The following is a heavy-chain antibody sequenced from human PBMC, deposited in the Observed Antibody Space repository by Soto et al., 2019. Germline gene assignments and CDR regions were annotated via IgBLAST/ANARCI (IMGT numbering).Heavy chain of an antibody. CDR2: ISAYNGNT. D-gene: IGHD2-21*02. CDR1: GYTFTSYG. CDR3: ARGPYCGGDCYSSSYYYCGMDV. Sequence: QVQLVQSGAEVKKPGASVKVSCKASGYTFTSYGISWVRQAPGQGLEWMGWISAYNGNTNYAQKLQGRVTMTTDTSTSTAYMELRSLRSDDTAVYYCARGPYCGGDCYSSSYYYCGMDVWGQGTTVTVSS. V-gene: IGHV1-18*01. J-gene: IGHJ6*02.